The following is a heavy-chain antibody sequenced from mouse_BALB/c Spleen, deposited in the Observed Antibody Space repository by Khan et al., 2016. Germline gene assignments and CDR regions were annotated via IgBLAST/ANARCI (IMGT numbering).Heavy chain of an antibody. J-gene: IGHJ3*01. CDR2: IYPGNVNT. D-gene: IGHD2-14*01. CDR1: GYTFTSYY. V-gene: IGHV1S56*01. Sequence: QVQLQQSGPELVKPGASVRISCKASGYTFTSYYIHWVKQRPGQGLEWIGWIYPGNVNTKYNEKFKGKATLTADKSSSTAYMQLSSLTSEDSAVYFCARNCYGYDEGLAYWGQGTLVTVSA. CDR3: ARNCYGYDEGLAY.